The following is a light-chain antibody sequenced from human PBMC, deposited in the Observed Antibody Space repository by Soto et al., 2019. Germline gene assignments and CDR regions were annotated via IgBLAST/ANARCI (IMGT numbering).Light chain of an antibody. V-gene: IGLV2-8*01. J-gene: IGLJ3*02. CDR1: SSDVGGYDY. CDR2: EVT. Sequence: QSALTQPPSASGSPGQSVTISCTGTSSDVGGYDYVSWYQQHPGKAPKLMIYEVTKRPSGVPDRFSGSKSGNTASLTVSGLHAEDEADYYCSSYAGTNNLLFGGRTKLTVL. CDR3: SSYAGTNNLL.